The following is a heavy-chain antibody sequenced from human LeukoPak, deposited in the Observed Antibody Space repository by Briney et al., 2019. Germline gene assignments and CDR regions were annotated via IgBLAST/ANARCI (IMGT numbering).Heavy chain of an antibody. CDR2: IYYSGTT. CDR1: GGSISVSNNY. J-gene: IGHJ5*02. CDR3: ARSWGTEGPTHNWFDP. Sequence: SETLSLTCTVSGGSISVSNNYWGWVRQAPGKGLERIGSIYYSGTTYYNPSLKSRVTISVDTSKNQFSLKLTSVTDADTAVYYCARSWGTEGPTHNWFDPWGQGTLVTVSS. D-gene: IGHD3-16*01. V-gene: IGHV4-39*01.